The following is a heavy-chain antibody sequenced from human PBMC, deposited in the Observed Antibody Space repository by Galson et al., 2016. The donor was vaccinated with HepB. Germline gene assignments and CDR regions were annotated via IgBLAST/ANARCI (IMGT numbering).Heavy chain of an antibody. CDR3: ARVVYGPGSYYRFYDY. V-gene: IGHV3-48*02. CDR2: ITSSSSLI. D-gene: IGHD3-10*01. CDR1: GFNLNSYS. Sequence: SLRLSCAVFGFNLNSYSMNWVRQAPGKGLEWISYITSSSSLIFYADSVKGRFTISRDNARNSLYLQMNILRDEDTAVYYCARVVYGPGSYYRFYDYWGQGTLVTVSS. J-gene: IGHJ4*02.